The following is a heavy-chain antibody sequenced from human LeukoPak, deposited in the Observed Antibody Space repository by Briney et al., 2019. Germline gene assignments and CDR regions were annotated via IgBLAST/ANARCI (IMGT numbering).Heavy chain of an antibody. Sequence: GTLRLSCAASGFTFSSYGMHWVRQPPGKGLVWVSRINSDGSSTSYADSVKGRFTISRDNAKNTLYLQMNSLRAEDTAVYYCAGSHYGDYVGGAFDIWGQGTMVTVSS. V-gene: IGHV3-74*01. CDR1: GFTFSSYG. CDR3: AGSHYGDYVGGAFDI. D-gene: IGHD4-17*01. J-gene: IGHJ3*02. CDR2: INSDGSST.